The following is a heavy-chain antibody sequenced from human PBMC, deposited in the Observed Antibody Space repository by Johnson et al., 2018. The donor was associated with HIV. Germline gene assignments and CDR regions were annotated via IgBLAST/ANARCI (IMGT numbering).Heavy chain of an antibody. CDR3: ARVTAHYYDSSGYVDAFDI. CDR1: GFTFSSYG. Sequence: QVQLVESGGGVVQPGRSLRLSCAASGFTFSSYGMHWVRQAPGKGLEWVAVISYDGSNKYYADSVKGRFTISRDNSKNTLYLQMNSLRAEDTALYYCARVTAHYYDSSGYVDAFDIWGQGTMVTVSS. J-gene: IGHJ3*02. D-gene: IGHD3-22*01. V-gene: IGHV3-30*03. CDR2: ISYDGSNK.